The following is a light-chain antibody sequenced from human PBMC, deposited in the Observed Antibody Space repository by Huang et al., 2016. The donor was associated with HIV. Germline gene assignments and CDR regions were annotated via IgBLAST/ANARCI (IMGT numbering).Light chain of an antibody. CDR2: AAS. Sequence: DIQMTQSPSSLSASVGDRVTITCRASQTINTYLNWYQQKPGKAPKLLIYAASSLHSGVPSRFSGSESGTDFTLTISGLQREDFATYFCQQTYSTPRTFGQGTRVEIK. CDR3: QQTYSTPRT. CDR1: QTINTY. V-gene: IGKV1-39*01. J-gene: IGKJ1*01.